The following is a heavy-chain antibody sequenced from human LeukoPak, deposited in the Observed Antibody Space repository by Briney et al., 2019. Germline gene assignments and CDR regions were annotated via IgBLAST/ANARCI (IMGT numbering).Heavy chain of an antibody. CDR1: GFTFGDYA. J-gene: IGHJ4*02. D-gene: IGHD3-9*01. CDR2: IRSKAYGGTT. CDR3: TSTNVLRYFDWLPFLGY. V-gene: IGHV3-49*04. Sequence: GGSLRLSCTASGFTFGDYAMSWVRQAPGKGLEWVGFIRSKAYGGTTEYAASVKGRFTISRDDSKSIAYLQMNSLKTEDTAVYYCTSTNVLRYFDWLPFLGYWGQGTLVTVSS.